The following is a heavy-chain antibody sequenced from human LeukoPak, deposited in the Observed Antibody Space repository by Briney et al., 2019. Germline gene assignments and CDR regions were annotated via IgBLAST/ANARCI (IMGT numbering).Heavy chain of an antibody. CDR1: GYTFTGYY. Sequence: ASVKVSCKASGYTFTGYYMHWVRQAPGQGLEWMGWINPNSGGTNYAQKFQGRVTMTRDTSINTAYMEVNRLRSDDTAIFYCARSQWLVSNEDFDYWGQGTLVTVSS. D-gene: IGHD6-19*01. J-gene: IGHJ4*02. CDR3: ARSQWLVSNEDFDY. CDR2: INPNSGGT. V-gene: IGHV1-2*02.